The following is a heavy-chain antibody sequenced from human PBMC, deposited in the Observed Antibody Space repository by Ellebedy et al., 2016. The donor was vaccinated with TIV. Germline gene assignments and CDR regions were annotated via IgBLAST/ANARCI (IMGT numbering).Heavy chain of an antibody. Sequence: GGSLRLXXAASGFIFSNYGMHWVRQAPGKVLEWAAVIWYDGSNKSYADTVKGRFTISRDNSKNILSLQMNSLRAGDTSIYYCARLARQSDYWGQGTLVTVSS. CDR3: ARLARQSDY. J-gene: IGHJ4*02. CDR2: IWYDGSNK. V-gene: IGHV3-33*01. CDR1: GFIFSNYG.